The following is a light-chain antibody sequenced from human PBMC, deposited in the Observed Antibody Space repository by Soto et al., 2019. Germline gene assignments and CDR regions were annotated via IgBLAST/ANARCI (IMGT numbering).Light chain of an antibody. Sequence: EIVLTQSPATLSLSPGERATLSCGPGQGVGSPNLAWYQQKPGLAPRLLIYDASTRATGIPDRFSGSGSGTDFTLTISRLEPEDFAVYHCQQYDRSPFTFGPGTKVDIK. CDR2: DAS. CDR1: QGVGSPN. J-gene: IGKJ3*01. V-gene: IGKV3D-20*01. CDR3: QQYDRSPFT.